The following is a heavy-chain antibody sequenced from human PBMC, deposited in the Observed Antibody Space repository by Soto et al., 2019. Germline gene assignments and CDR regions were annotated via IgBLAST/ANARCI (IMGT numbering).Heavy chain of an antibody. V-gene: IGHV3-33*01. CDR2: IRNDGSDK. CDR3: ARAPRMAPFDI. J-gene: IGHJ3*02. CDR1: GFIFSPYG. Sequence: VGSLRLSCAASGFIFSPYGIHWVRQAPGKGLEWVALIRNDGSDKYYAESVTGRFTISRDNSKNTVYLQMNSLRAEDTALYFCARAPRMAPFDIWGQGTMVTVSS.